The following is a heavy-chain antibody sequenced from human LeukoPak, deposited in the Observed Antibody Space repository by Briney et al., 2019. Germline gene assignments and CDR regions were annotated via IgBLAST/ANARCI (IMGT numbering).Heavy chain of an antibody. J-gene: IGHJ4*02. CDR3: ARDTRSYDASGYYYFDY. D-gene: IGHD3-22*01. V-gene: IGHV4-61*08. CDR1: GGSISSGGYY. CDR2: LHHSGST. Sequence: KPSETLSLTCTVSGGSISSGGYYWNWIRQPPGKGLEWIGFLHHSGSTNYSPSLKSRVTISVDTSKNQFSLRLTSVTAADTAVYFCARDTRSYDASGYYYFDYWGQGMLVTVSS.